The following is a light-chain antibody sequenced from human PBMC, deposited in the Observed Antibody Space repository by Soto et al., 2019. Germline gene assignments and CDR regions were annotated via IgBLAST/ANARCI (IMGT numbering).Light chain of an antibody. J-gene: IGLJ3*02. CDR1: SCNIGTNT. CDR2: SSN. Sequence: QSALTQPPSASGTPGQRVTISCSGSSCNIGTNTVNWYQQFPRSAPKLLMYSSNQRPSGVPDRFSGSKSGTSAPLASSWLQSEDEADYCCAAWDGSLNVVLFGGGTKLTVL. V-gene: IGLV1-44*01. CDR3: AAWDGSLNVVL.